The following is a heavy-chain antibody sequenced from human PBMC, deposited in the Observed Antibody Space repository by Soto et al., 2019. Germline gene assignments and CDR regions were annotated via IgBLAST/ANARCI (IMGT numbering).Heavy chain of an antibody. V-gene: IGHV3-23*01. Sequence: GGSLSLSCAASGFIFSSYAMSWVRQTPGKGLEWVSAISGSGETTYYADSVKGRFIIARDNSKNTVYLHMNSLRAEDAAIYYYAIFFVGTGGSGGWPWHFDSWGQGALVTVSS. CDR2: ISGSGETT. J-gene: IGHJ4*02. CDR1: GFIFSSYA. D-gene: IGHD6-25*01. CDR3: AIFFVGTGGSGGWPWHFDS.